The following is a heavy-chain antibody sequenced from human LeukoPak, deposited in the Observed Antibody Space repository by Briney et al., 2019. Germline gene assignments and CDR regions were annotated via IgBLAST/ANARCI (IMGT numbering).Heavy chain of an antibody. V-gene: IGHV5-51*01. D-gene: IGHD4/OR15-4a*01. CDR1: GYSFTTYW. Sequence: GESLKISCKGSGYSFTTYWIGWVRQMPGKGLEWMGIIYPGDSDTRYSPSFQGQVTTSADKSIRTAYLQGSSLEASDPAMYYRARTSNTKLTDYNLFDPWGQGTLVTVSS. J-gene: IGHJ5*02. CDR2: IYPGDSDT. CDR3: ARTSNTKLTDYNLFDP.